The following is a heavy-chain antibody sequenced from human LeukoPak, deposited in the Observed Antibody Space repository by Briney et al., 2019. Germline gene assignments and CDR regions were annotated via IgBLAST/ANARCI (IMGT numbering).Heavy chain of an antibody. CDR3: ARDKYSGYDSQPY. D-gene: IGHD5-12*01. CDR2: ISPYNGNA. Sequence: ASVKVSCKASGYTFSNYGVTWVRQAPGQGLEWMGWISPYNGNADYAQKFQGRLTMTTDSSTSTAYLELRSLTSDDTAMYSCARDKYSGYDSQPYWGQGTQVTVSS. J-gene: IGHJ4*02. CDR1: GYTFSNYG. V-gene: IGHV1-18*01.